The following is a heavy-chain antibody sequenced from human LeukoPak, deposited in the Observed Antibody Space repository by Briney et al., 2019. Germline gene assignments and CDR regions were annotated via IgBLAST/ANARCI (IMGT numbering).Heavy chain of an antibody. Sequence: PGKSLRLSCAASGFTFSDYGMHWVRQAPGKGLEWVAFVWSDGSNEYYPDSVKGRFIISRDNSKNTLYLQMNSLRAEDTAVYYCARDASGGLDYWGQGTLVTVSS. J-gene: IGHJ4*02. CDR3: ARDASGGLDY. CDR2: VWSDGSNE. D-gene: IGHD3-10*01. V-gene: IGHV3-33*01. CDR1: GFTFSDYG.